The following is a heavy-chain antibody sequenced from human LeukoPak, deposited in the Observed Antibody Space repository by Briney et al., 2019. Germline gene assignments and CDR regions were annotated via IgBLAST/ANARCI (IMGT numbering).Heavy chain of an antibody. Sequence: GGSLRLSCEASGFTFSSYEMNWVRQAPGKGPEWVAWISSSTGTVYYADSVKGRFTISRDNAKNSLYLQMYSLRAEDTAVYYCARDPTALQNWDDFTLDYWGQGALVTVSS. CDR3: ARDPTALQNWDDFTLDY. CDR2: ISSSTGTV. D-gene: IGHD1-1*01. V-gene: IGHV3-48*03. J-gene: IGHJ4*02. CDR1: GFTFSSYE.